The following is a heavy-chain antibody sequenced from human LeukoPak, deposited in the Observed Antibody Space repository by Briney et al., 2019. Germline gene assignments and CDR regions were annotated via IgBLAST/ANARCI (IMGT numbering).Heavy chain of an antibody. CDR2: IYRGGNT. J-gene: IGHJ4*02. V-gene: IGHV3-53*05. Sequence: PGGSLRLSCAASGFTVSGHPMSWVRQAPGKGLEWVSVIYRGGNTYYADSVKGRFTLSRDNSINTVDLQMNSLRAEDTAVYYCVKEYHSRGFGAYFDYWGQGTLVTVSS. D-gene: IGHD3-3*01. CDR1: GFTVSGHP. CDR3: VKEYHSRGFGAYFDY.